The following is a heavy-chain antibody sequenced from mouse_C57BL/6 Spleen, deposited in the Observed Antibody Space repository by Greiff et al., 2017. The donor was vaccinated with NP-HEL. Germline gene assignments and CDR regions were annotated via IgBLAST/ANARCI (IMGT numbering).Heavy chain of an antibody. V-gene: IGHV1-69*01. D-gene: IGHD1-1*01. Sequence: QVQLQQPGAELVMPGASVKLSCKASGYTFTSYWMHWVKQRPGQGLEWIGEIDPSDSYTNYNQKFKGKSTLTVDKSSSTAYMQLSSLTSADSAVYYCAKKNYYGTPYWYFDVWGTGTTVTVSS. CDR3: AKKNYYGTPYWYFDV. J-gene: IGHJ1*03. CDR2: IDPSDSYT. CDR1: GYTFTSYW.